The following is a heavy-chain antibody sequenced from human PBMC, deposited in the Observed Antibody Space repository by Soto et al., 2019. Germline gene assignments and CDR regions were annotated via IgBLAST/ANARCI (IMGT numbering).Heavy chain of an antibody. CDR3: ASKIVTPGYHYYDY. V-gene: IGHV3-48*03. Sequence: DVQLVESGGGLVQPGGSLRLSCAASGFSFSSCEMSWVRQAPGKGLAWVSYISGSGTSTQYSDSVKGRFTISRDNAKNSLHLQMNSLGAEDTAVYYCASKIVTPGYHYYDYWGQGTLVTVSS. CDR1: GFSFSSCE. CDR2: ISGSGTST. D-gene: IGHD3-9*01. J-gene: IGHJ4*02.